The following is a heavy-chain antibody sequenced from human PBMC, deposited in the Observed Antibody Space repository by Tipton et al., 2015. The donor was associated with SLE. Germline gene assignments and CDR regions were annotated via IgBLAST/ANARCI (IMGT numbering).Heavy chain of an antibody. CDR3: ASRGEDSSSAGDY. D-gene: IGHD6-13*01. V-gene: IGHV4-34*01. CDR1: GGSFSGYY. J-gene: IGHJ4*02. CDR2: INHSGST. Sequence: LRLSCAVYGGSFSGYYWSWIRQPPGKGLEWIGEINHSGSTNYNPSLKSRVTISVDTSKNQFSLKLSSVTAADTAVYYCASRGEDSSSAGDYWGQRTLVTVSS.